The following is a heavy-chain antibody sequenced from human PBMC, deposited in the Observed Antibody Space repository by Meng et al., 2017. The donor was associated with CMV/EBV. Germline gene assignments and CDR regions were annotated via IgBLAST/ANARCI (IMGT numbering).Heavy chain of an antibody. V-gene: IGHV1-69*05. CDR1: GYTFTSYD. D-gene: IGHD3-9*01. CDR2: IIPIFGTA. Sequence: SVKVSCKASGYTFTSYDISWVRQAPGQGLEWMGGIIPIFGTANYAQKFQGRVTITTDESTSTAYMELSSLRSEDTAVYYCARPYYDILTDYYYYYGMDVWGQGTTVTVSS. J-gene: IGHJ6*02. CDR3: ARPYYDILTDYYYYYGMDV.